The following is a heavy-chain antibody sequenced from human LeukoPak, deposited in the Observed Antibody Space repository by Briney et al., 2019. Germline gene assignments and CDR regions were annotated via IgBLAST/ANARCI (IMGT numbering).Heavy chain of an antibody. CDR2: ISYDGNNK. V-gene: IGHV3-30*03. J-gene: IGHJ3*02. CDR1: GFTFSSYG. Sequence: GGSLRLSCAASGFTFSSYGMHWVRQAPGKGLEWVAVISYDGNNKYYADSVKGRFTISRDNSKNTLYLQMNSLRAEDTAVYYCARVGQWGAFDIWGQGTMVTVSS. CDR3: ARVGQWGAFDI. D-gene: IGHD6-19*01.